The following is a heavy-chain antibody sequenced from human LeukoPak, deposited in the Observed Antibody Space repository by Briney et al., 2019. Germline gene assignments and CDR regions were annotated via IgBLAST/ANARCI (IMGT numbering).Heavy chain of an antibody. D-gene: IGHD3-3*01. Sequence: GGSLRLSCAASGFTFSSYWMHWVRQAPGKGLVWVSRINSDGSSTSYADSVKGRFTISRDNAKNTLYLQMNSLRAEDTAVYYCARVRVYDSWSGYYYFDYWGQGTLVTVSS. V-gene: IGHV3-74*01. CDR1: GFTFSSYW. J-gene: IGHJ4*02. CDR2: INSDGSST. CDR3: ARVRVYDSWSGYYYFDY.